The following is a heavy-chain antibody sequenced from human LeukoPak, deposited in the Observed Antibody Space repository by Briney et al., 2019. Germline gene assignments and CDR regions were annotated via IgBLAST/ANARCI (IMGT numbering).Heavy chain of an antibody. CDR3: ARDRFPHDDAHYGMDV. J-gene: IGHJ6*02. Sequence: GGSLRLSCTASGFTFSNYGMHWVRQAPGKGLEWVAVMWVWNDGSNEYYAYSVKGRFTIARDNSKNTLYLQMVSLRAEDTADYYCARDRFPHDDAHYGMDVWGQGTTVTVSS. CDR1: GFTFSNYG. CDR2: MWVWNDGSNE. V-gene: IGHV3-33*01. D-gene: IGHD3-16*01.